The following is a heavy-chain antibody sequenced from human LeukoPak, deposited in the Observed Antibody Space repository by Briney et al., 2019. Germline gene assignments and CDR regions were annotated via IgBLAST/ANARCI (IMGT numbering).Heavy chain of an antibody. J-gene: IGHJ6*03. CDR1: GYTFTTSY. V-gene: IGHV1-2*02. CDR3: ARGGLRVMVYRLYYMDV. D-gene: IGHD2-8*01. Sequence: GASVKVSCKASGYTFTTSYMHWVRQAPGQGLEWMGWINSNTGGTNYAPKFQDRVTMTRDTSISTAYMELSRLRSDDTAVYYCARGGLRVMVYRLYYMDVWGKGTTVTVSS. CDR2: INSNTGGT.